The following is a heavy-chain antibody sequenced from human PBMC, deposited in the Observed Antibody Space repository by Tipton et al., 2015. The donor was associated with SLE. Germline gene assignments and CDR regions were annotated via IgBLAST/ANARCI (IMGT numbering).Heavy chain of an antibody. D-gene: IGHD2-2*01. Sequence: TLSLTCTVSGGSISSGGYYWSWIRQHPGKGLEWIGYISHSGGTYHNPSLKSRVTISVDTSKNQFSLELSSVTAADTAVYYWARGGGYQLLALEYWFDPWGQGTLVTVSS. J-gene: IGHJ5*02. CDR2: ISHSGGT. CDR1: GGSISSGGYY. CDR3: ARGGGYQLLALEYWFDP. V-gene: IGHV4-31*03.